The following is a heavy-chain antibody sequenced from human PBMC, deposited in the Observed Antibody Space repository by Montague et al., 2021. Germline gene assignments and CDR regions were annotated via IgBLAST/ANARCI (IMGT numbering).Heavy chain of an antibody. V-gene: IGHV3-21*01. Sequence: SLRLSCAASGFTFRSYSMNWVRQAPGKGLEWVSSISSSSSYIYYTDSVKGRFTISRDNAKNSLYLQMNSLRAEDTAVYYCARGPSAVGGSLPRDYWGQGTLVTVSS. D-gene: IGHD2-15*01. CDR3: ARGPSAVGGSLPRDY. J-gene: IGHJ4*02. CDR2: ISSSSSYI. CDR1: GFTFRSYS.